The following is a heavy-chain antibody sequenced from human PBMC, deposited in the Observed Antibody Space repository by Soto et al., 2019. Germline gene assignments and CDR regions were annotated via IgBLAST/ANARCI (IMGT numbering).Heavy chain of an antibody. D-gene: IGHD2-15*01. CDR1: GFTFSSYG. CDR3: AKRGVWGAVVAYYYYGMDV. CDR2: ISYDGSNK. V-gene: IGHV3-30*18. J-gene: IGHJ6*02. Sequence: GGSLRLSCAASGFTFSSYGMHWVRQAPGKGLEWVAVISYDGSNKYYADSVKGRFTISRDNSKNTLYLQMNSLRAEDTAVYYCAKRGVWGAVVAYYYYGMDVWGQGTTVTVSS.